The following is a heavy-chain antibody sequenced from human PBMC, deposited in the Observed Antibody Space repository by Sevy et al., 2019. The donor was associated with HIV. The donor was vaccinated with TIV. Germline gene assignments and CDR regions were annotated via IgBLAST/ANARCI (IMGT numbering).Heavy chain of an antibody. V-gene: IGHV3-43*01. CDR2: ISWDGGST. CDR3: AKDLGDSSSWYDAFDI. Sequence: GGSLRLSCAASGFTFDDYTMHWVRQAPGKGLEWVSLISWDGGSTYYADSVKGRFTISRDNSKNSLYLQMNNLRTEDTALYYCAKDLGDSSSWYDAFDIWGQGTMFTVSS. D-gene: IGHD6-13*01. CDR1: GFTFDDYT. J-gene: IGHJ3*02.